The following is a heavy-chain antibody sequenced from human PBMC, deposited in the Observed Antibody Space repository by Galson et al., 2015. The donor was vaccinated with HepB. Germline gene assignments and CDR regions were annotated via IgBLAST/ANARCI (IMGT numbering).Heavy chain of an antibody. J-gene: IGHJ4*02. CDR3: TRLGDLSGYSSL. CDR1: GFTFSGSA. D-gene: IGHD6-13*01. CDR2: IGSKANSYAT. V-gene: IGHV3-73*01. Sequence: SLRLSCAASGFTFSGSAMHWVRQASGRGLEWVGRIGSKANSYATAYAASVKGRFTISRNDSKNTAYMQMNSLKTEDTAVYYCTRLGDLSGYSSLWGQGTLVTVSS.